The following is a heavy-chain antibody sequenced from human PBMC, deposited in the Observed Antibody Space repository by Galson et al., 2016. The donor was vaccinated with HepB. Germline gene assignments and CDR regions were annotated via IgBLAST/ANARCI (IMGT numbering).Heavy chain of an antibody. CDR1: GFTFRSYW. CDR3: ARVSSGSGSYNDY. Sequence: SLRLSCAASGFTFRSYWMHWVRQAPGKGLVWVSRINSDGSSTTYADSVKGRFTISRDNAKNTLYLQMNSLRVEDTAVYYCARVSSGSGSYNDYWGQGTLVTVSS. CDR2: INSDGSST. D-gene: IGHD3-10*01. V-gene: IGHV3-74*01. J-gene: IGHJ4*02.